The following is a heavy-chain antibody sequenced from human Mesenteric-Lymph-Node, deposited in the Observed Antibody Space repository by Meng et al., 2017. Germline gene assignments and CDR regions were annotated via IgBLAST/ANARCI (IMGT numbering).Heavy chain of an antibody. D-gene: IGHD3-22*01. CDR2: ICTSGTT. Sequence: SETLSLTCTVSGGSVTSASYCWSWIRQPAGKGLEWIGRICTSGTTNYHPSLKSRVTISLDTSKNQFSLKLTSVTAADTAVYYCARSWFYDSSGSRDALDVWGQGTMVTVSS. CDR1: GGSVTSASYC. V-gene: IGHV4-61*02. J-gene: IGHJ3*01. CDR3: ARSWFYDSSGSRDALDV.